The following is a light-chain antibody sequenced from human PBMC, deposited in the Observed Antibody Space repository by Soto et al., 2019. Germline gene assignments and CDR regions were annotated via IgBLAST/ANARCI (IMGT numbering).Light chain of an antibody. CDR2: RDS. V-gene: IGLV3-9*01. Sequence: SYELTQPLSVSVVLGQTARITCGGNNIGKKNVHWYQQKPGQAPVMVIYRDSSRPSGIPERFSGAKSGDTATLDISSAQAVDESDYYCHVWDSNNVVFGGGTKLTVL. J-gene: IGLJ2*01. CDR3: HVWDSNNVV. CDR1: NIGKKN.